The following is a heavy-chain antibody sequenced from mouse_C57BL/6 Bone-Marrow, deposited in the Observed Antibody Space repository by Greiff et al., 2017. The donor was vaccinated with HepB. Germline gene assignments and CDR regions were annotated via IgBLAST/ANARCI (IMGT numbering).Heavy chain of an antibody. CDR3: ASGRYFDY. J-gene: IGHJ2*01. Sequence: VQLQQSGPELVKPGASVKISCKASGYTFTDYYMNWVKQSHGKSLEWIGDINPNNGGTSYNQKFKGKATLTVDKFSSTAYMELRSLTSEDSAVYYCASGRYFDYWGQGTTLTVSS. V-gene: IGHV1-26*01. CDR1: GYTFTDYY. D-gene: IGHD4-1*01. CDR2: INPNNGGT.